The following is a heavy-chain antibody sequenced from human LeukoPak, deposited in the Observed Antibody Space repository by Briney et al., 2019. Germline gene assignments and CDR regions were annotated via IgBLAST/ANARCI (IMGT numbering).Heavy chain of an antibody. V-gene: IGHV1-8*01. Sequence: ASVKVSCKASGYTFTSYDINWVRQATGQGLEWMGWMNPNSGNTGYAQKFQGRVTMTRNTPISTAYMELSSLRPEDTAVYYCAREERQWLVTYYYYGMDVWGQGTTVTVSS. J-gene: IGHJ6*02. D-gene: IGHD6-19*01. CDR1: GYTFTSYD. CDR2: MNPNSGNT. CDR3: AREERQWLVTYYYYGMDV.